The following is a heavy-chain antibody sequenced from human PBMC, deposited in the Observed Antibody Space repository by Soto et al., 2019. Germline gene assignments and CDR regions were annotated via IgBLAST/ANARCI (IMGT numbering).Heavy chain of an antibody. J-gene: IGHJ4*02. Sequence: QVQLVQSGAEMKKPGASVKVSCTTSGYTFTLFGITWVRQAPGQGLEWMGWISPYNGDTEYAEKLEGRVTLTTDTSTDTAYMELTSLTSDDTAEYYCARGGQYRYFDYWGQGTLVTVSS. V-gene: IGHV1-18*01. CDR2: ISPYNGDT. D-gene: IGHD2-2*02. CDR3: ARGGQYRYFDY. CDR1: GYTFTLFG.